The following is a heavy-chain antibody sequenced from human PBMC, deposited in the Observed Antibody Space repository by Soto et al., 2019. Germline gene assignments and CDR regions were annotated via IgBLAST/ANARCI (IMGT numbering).Heavy chain of an antibody. J-gene: IGHJ6*02. Sequence: QVQLVQSGAEVKNPGASVKVSCKASAYPFTRYGIGWARQAPGQGLEWMGWINTYNGNTNYAQNVQGRVTLTTDTSTSTAYMELRSLRSNDTAIYYCAMVDVYVTPSPQDVWGQGTTVIVSS. D-gene: IGHD3-16*01. V-gene: IGHV1-18*01. CDR1: AYPFTRYG. CDR3: AMVDVYVTPSPQDV. CDR2: INTYNGNT.